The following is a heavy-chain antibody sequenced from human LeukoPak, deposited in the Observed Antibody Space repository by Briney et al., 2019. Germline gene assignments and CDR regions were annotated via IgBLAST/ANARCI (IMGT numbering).Heavy chain of an antibody. J-gene: IGHJ5*01. CDR1: GYTFSNYG. CDR2: IGTYNGYT. CDR3: ARDLRRDESSNYYYIGWFDL. D-gene: IGHD3-22*01. V-gene: IGHV1-18*01. Sequence: ASVKVSCKGSGYTFSNYGINWVRQVPGQGLEWMGWIGTYNGYTIYADNLQGRVTMTTDTSTSTAHMELRSLRSDDTAVHYCARDLRRDESSNYYYIGWFDLWGQGTLVTVSS.